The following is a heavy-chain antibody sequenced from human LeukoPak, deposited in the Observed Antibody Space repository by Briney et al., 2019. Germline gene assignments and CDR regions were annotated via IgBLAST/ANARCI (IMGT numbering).Heavy chain of an antibody. CDR1: GGSINTGRYY. V-gene: IGHV4-31*03. D-gene: IGHD6-6*01. CDR3: ARGSYSSSALLDP. J-gene: IGHJ5*02. Sequence: PSETLSLTCTVSGGSINTGRYYWTWIRQYPGKGLDWIAYVFYSGSTYYNPSLKSRVTISVDTSKNQLSLKLTSVTAADTAVYYCARGSYSSSALLDPWGQGTLVTVSS. CDR2: VFYSGST.